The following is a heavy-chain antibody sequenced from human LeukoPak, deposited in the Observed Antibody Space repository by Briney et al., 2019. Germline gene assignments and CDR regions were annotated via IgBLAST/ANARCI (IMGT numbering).Heavy chain of an antibody. CDR2: INPSGGST. D-gene: IGHD4-17*01. Sequence: ASVKVSCKASGYTFTSYYMHWVRQAPGQGLGWMGIINPSGGSTSYAQKFQGRVTMTRDTSTSTVYMELGSLRSEDTAVYYCARVHDYGDYEHYDAFDIWGQGTMVTVSS. J-gene: IGHJ3*02. CDR1: GYTFTSYY. CDR3: ARVHDYGDYEHYDAFDI. V-gene: IGHV1-46*01.